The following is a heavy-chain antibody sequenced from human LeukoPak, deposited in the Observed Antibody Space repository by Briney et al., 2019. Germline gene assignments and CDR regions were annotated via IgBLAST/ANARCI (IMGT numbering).Heavy chain of an antibody. CDR1: GYIFTGYY. CDR2: INPNSGDT. Sequence: ASVKVSCKTSGYIFTGYYLHWVRQAPGQGLEWMGWINPNSGDTKYVHKFQGRVTLTRDTSIRTAYMELSRLRFDDTAVYYCARASIFGVVPKRLDYWGQGTLVTVSS. J-gene: IGHJ4*02. V-gene: IGHV1-2*02. CDR3: ARASIFGVVPKRLDY. D-gene: IGHD3-3*01.